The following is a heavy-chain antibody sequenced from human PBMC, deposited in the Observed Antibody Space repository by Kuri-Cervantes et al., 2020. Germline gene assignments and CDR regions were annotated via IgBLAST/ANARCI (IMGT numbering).Heavy chain of an antibody. J-gene: IGHJ4*02. CDR3: AKDSRFLEWLLLSGWTAMALDY. V-gene: IGHV3-9*01. CDR2: ISWNSGSI. D-gene: IGHD3-3*01. CDR1: GFTFDDYA. Sequence: GGSLRLFCAASGFTFDDYAMHWVRQAPGKGLEWVSGISWNSGSIGYADSVKGRLTISRDNAKNSLYLQMNSLRAEDTAVYYCAKDSRFLEWLLLSGWTAMALDYWGQGTLVTVSS.